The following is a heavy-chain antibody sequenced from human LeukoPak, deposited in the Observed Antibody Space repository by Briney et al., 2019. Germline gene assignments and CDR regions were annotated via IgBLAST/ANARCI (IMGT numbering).Heavy chain of an antibody. V-gene: IGHV3-23*01. D-gene: IGHD6-19*01. CDR1: GFTFSSYA. J-gene: IGHJ4*02. CDR2: ISGSGGST. Sequence: GGSLRLSCAASGFTFSSYAMSWARQAPGKGLEWVSAISGSGGSTYYADSVKGRFTISRDNSKNTLYLQMNSLRAEDTAVYYCAKDQAVAGKGWYFDYWGQGTLVTVSS. CDR3: AKDQAVAGKGWYFDY.